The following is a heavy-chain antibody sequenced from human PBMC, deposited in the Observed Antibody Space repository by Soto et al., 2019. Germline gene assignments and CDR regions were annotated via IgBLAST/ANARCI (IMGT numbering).Heavy chain of an antibody. CDR3: ASYYSGWYVRGAFGC. Sequence: EVQLVESGGGLIQPGGSLRLSCAASGFTFTTYGMNWVRRAPGKGLEWISYISGSSNTIYYADSVKGRFTISRDIAKNSLYLQMNRLRDEDTASYYGASYYSGWYVRGAFGCWVQGTMSTVSS. CDR2: ISGSSNTI. V-gene: IGHV3-48*02. CDR1: GFTFTTYG. J-gene: IGHJ3*01. D-gene: IGHD6-19*01.